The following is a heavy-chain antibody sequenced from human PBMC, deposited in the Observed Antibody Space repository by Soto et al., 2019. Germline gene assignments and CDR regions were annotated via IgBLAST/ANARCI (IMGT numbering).Heavy chain of an antibody. D-gene: IGHD1-26*01. CDR2: ISGSGGST. CDR1: GSTFSSYA. J-gene: IGHJ4*02. CDR3: ARRGSGSYYDY. V-gene: IGHV3-23*01. Sequence: EVQLLESGGGLVQPGGSLRLSCAASGSTFSSYAMRWVRQAPGKGLEWVSAISGSGGSTYYADSVKGRFTISRDNSKNTLYLQMNSLRAEDTAVYYCARRGSGSYYDYWGQGTLVTVSS.